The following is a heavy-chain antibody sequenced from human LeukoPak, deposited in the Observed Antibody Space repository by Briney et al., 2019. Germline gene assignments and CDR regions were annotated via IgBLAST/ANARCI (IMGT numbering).Heavy chain of an antibody. CDR3: ARRCRSYSSGWYYDY. Sequence: PGGSLRLSCAASGFTFSSYDMHWVRQATGKGLEWVPAIGTAGDTYYPGSVKGRFTISRENAKNSLYLQMNSLRAGDTAVYYCARRCRSYSSGWYYDYWGRGTLVTVSS. D-gene: IGHD6-19*01. CDR2: IGTAGDT. V-gene: IGHV3-13*01. CDR1: GFTFSSYD. J-gene: IGHJ4*02.